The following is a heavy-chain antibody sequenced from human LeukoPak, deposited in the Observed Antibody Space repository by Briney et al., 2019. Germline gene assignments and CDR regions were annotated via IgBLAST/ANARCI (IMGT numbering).Heavy chain of an antibody. Sequence: GASVKVSCKASGYRFTNYAMNWVRQAPGQGLEWMGWISAYNGNTNYAQKFQGRVTMTTDTSTSTAYMELRSLRSDDTAMYYCASSKWSAGGDYYHYMDVWGKGTTVTVSS. D-gene: IGHD6-13*01. CDR3: ASSKWSAGGDYYHYMDV. J-gene: IGHJ6*03. V-gene: IGHV1-18*01. CDR1: GYRFTNYA. CDR2: ISAYNGNT.